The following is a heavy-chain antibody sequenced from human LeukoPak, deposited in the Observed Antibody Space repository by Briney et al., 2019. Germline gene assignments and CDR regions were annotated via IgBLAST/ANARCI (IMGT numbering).Heavy chain of an antibody. CDR3: ARHVAYGPLEI. D-gene: IGHD3-10*01. CDR1: GGSISSSSYF. CDR2: IYYTGST. J-gene: IGHJ3*02. Sequence: SETLSLTCTVSGGSISSSSYFWDWIRQPPGKGLEWIGNIYYTGSTDYNPSLKSRVTMSVDTSNNQFSLQVNSVTATDTAVYYCARHVAYGPLEIWGQGTMVTVSS. V-gene: IGHV4-39*01.